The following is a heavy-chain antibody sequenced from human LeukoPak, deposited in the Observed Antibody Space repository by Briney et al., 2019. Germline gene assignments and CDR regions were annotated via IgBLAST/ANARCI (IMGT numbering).Heavy chain of an antibody. CDR3: ARGTRYRSPYYMDV. J-gene: IGHJ6*03. D-gene: IGHD1-14*01. Sequence: GGSLRLSCAASGFTSSSYSMNWVRQAPGKGLEWVSSISSSSSYIYYADSVKGRFTISRDNAKNSLYLQMNSLRAEDTAVYYCARGTRYRSPYYMDVWGKGTTVTVSS. CDR2: ISSSSSYI. V-gene: IGHV3-21*01. CDR1: GFTSSSYS.